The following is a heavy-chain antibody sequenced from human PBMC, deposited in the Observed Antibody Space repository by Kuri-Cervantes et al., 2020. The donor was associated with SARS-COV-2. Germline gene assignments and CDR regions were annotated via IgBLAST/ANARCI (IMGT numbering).Heavy chain of an antibody. D-gene: IGHD6-13*01. CDR3: AREYSSSWYARPDYYYGMDV. V-gene: IGHV3-30*03. J-gene: IGHJ6*02. CDR1: GFTFSSYG. CDR2: ISYDGSNK. Sequence: GGSLRLSCAASGFTFSSYGMHWVRQAPGKGLEWVAVISYDGSNKYYADSVKGRFTISRDNSKNTLYLQMNSMRAEDTAVYYCAREYSSSWYARPDYYYGMDVWGQGTTVTVSS.